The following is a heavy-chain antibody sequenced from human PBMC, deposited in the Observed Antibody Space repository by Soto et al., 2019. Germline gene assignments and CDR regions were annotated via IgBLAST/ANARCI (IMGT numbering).Heavy chain of an antibody. CDR2: ISYDGSNK. CDR3: ARVRINTIFGVVTPDV. CDR1: GVTFSSYA. Sequence: GGPLRLPSAASGVTFSSYAMHRVRQAPGKGLEWVAVISYDGSNKYYADSVKGRFTISRDNSKNTLYLQMNSLRAEDTAVYYCARVRINTIFGVVTPDVWGQGTTVTVSS. D-gene: IGHD3-3*01. V-gene: IGHV3-30-3*01. J-gene: IGHJ6*02.